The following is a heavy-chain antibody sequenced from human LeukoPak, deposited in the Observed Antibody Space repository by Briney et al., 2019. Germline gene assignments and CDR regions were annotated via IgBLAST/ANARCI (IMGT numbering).Heavy chain of an antibody. CDR3: AREHSGSYYVSWFDP. CDR1: GYTFTSYG. J-gene: IGHJ5*02. CDR2: ISAYNGNT. Sequence: ASVKVSCKASGYTFTSYGISWVRQAPGQGLEWMGWISAYNGNTNYAQKLQGRVTMTTDTSTSTAYMELRSLRSDDTAVYYCAREHSGSYYVSWFDPWGQGTLVTVSS. D-gene: IGHD1-26*01. V-gene: IGHV1-18*01.